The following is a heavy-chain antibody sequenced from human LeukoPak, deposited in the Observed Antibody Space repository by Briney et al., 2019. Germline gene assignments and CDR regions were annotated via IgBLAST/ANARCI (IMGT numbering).Heavy chain of an antibody. D-gene: IGHD6-6*01. CDR1: GFTFSNYW. CDR2: IKHDGDEK. CDR3: ARAQVRSSSSSPISH. Sequence: SGGSLRLSCAASGFTFSNYWMTWVRQAPGKGLEWVATIKHDGDEKYYVDSVKGRFTISRSSAKNSLFLQMNSLRAEDTAVYFCARAQVRSSSSSPISHWGQGALVTVSS. V-gene: IGHV3-7*01. J-gene: IGHJ4*02.